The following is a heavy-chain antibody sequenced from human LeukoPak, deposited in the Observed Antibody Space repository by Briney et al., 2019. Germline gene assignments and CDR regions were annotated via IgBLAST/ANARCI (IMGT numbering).Heavy chain of an antibody. CDR3: ARDAETLINWGSADYFDY. CDR2: IKPDSSGT. V-gene: IGHV1-2*02. D-gene: IGHD7-27*01. Sequence: ASVKVSCKASGYTFTGWYMHWVRQAPGQELGWMGWIKPDSSGTDYSQKFQGRVTMTRDTSISTAYMELSRLTSDDTAVYYCARDAETLINWGSADYFDYWGQGTLVTVSS. J-gene: IGHJ4*02. CDR1: GYTFTGWY.